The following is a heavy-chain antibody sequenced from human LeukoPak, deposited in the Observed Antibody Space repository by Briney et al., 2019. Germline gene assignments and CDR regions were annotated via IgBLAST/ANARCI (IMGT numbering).Heavy chain of an antibody. V-gene: IGHV4-39*01. D-gene: IGHD5-24*01. CDR2: IYYSGRT. CDR1: GGSISSSSHD. J-gene: IGHJ4*02. CDR3: FFQAEDGIRDGYDY. Sequence: SNTLLLTCTVSGGSISSSSHDWGWIRQPPVKGLEWIGSIYYSGRTYYNPSLKSRVTISVDTSKNQFSLKLSSVTAADTAVYYFFFQAEDGIRDGYDYWGQGTLVTVSS.